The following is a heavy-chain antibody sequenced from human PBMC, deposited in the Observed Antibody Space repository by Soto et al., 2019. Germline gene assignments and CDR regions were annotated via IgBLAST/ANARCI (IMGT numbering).Heavy chain of an antibody. CDR3: VRTPGSYFDY. V-gene: IGHV4-59*08. Sequence: SETLSLTCTVSGISISSYYWSWIRQPPGKGLEWIGYVFHSGSTNYNPSLKSRVTISVDTSKSQFSLRLSSVTAADTAVYYCVRTPGSYFDYWGQGTLVTVSS. CDR2: VFHSGST. J-gene: IGHJ4*02. CDR1: GISISSYY. D-gene: IGHD3-10*01.